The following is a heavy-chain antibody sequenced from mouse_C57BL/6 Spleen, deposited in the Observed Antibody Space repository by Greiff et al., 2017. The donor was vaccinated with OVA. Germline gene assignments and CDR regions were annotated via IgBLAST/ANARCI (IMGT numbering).Heavy chain of an antibody. J-gene: IGHJ4*01. V-gene: IGHV1-52*01. CDR1: GYTFTSYW. Sequence: QVQLQQPGAELVRPGSSVKLSCKASGYTFTSYWMHWVKQRPIQGLDWIGNIDPSDSETHYNQKFKDKATLTVDKSSSTAYMQLSSLTSEDSAVYYCARKRFYAMDYWGQGTSVTVSS. CDR2: IDPSDSET. CDR3: ARKRFYAMDY.